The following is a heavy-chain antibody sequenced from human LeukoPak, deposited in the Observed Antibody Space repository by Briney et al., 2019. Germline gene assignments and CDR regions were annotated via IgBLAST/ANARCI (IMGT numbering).Heavy chain of an antibody. J-gene: IGHJ4*02. V-gene: IGHV3-23*01. CDR3: ARGDLGYCSSTSCPPFDY. CDR2: ISGSGGST. D-gene: IGHD2-2*01. CDR1: GFTFSSYA. Sequence: GGSLRLSCAASGFTFSSYAMSWVRQAPGKGLEWVSAISGSGGSTYYADSVKGRFTISRDNSKNTLYLQMNSLRAEDTAVYYCARGDLGYCSSTSCPPFDYWGQGTLVTVSS.